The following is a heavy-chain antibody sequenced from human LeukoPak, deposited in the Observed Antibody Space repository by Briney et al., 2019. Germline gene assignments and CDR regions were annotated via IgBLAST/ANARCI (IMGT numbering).Heavy chain of an antibody. Sequence: GGSLRLSCAASGLTVSSSYMSWVRQAPGKGLDWVSVIYTGGTTFYADSVKGRFTISRDNSKNTLYLQMNSLRAEDTAVYYCARLGETRWLHRFDYWGQGTLVTVSS. CDR3: ARLGETRWLHRFDY. J-gene: IGHJ4*02. V-gene: IGHV3-53*01. CDR2: IYTGGTT. CDR1: GLTVSSSY. D-gene: IGHD5-24*01.